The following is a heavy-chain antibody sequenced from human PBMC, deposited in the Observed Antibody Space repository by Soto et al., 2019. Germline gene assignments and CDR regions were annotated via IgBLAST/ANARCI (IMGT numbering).Heavy chain of an antibody. Sequence: DVQLVESGGGLVQPGRSLRLSCAASGFTFDDYAMHWVRQAPGQGLEGVSGISWNSGSIGYADSVKGRFTISRDNAKNSLYLQMNSLITEDTALYYCAKDLYSAAGTIGYWGQGTLVTVSS. V-gene: IGHV3-9*01. CDR3: AKDLYSAAGTIGY. CDR1: GFTFDDYA. D-gene: IGHD6-13*01. CDR2: ISWNSGSI. J-gene: IGHJ4*02.